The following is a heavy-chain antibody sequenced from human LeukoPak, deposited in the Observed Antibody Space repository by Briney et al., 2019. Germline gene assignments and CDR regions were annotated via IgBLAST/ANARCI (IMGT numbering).Heavy chain of an antibody. CDR2: IKQDGSEK. J-gene: IGHJ4*02. CDR1: GFTFSSYL. D-gene: IGHD6-13*01. Sequence: GGSLRLSCAASGFTFSSYLMSWVRQAPGKGLEWVANIKQDGSEKYYVDSVKGRFTISRDNAKNSLYLQMNSLRAEDTAVYYCARDSGSSWYNGHWGQGTLVTVSS. CDR3: ARDSGSSWYNGH. V-gene: IGHV3-7*01.